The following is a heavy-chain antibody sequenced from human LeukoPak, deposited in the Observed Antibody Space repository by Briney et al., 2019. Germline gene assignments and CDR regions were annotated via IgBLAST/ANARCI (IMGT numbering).Heavy chain of an antibody. Sequence: PSETLSLTCTVSGGSVSSGSYYWSWIRQPPGKGLEWIGYIYYSGSTNYNPSPKSRVTISVDTSKNQFSLKLSSVTAADTAVYYCARQLPQSYYYYYGMDVWGQGTTVTVSS. J-gene: IGHJ6*02. D-gene: IGHD2-2*01. CDR3: ARQLPQSYYYYYGMDV. V-gene: IGHV4-61*01. CDR2: IYYSGST. CDR1: GGSVSSGSYY.